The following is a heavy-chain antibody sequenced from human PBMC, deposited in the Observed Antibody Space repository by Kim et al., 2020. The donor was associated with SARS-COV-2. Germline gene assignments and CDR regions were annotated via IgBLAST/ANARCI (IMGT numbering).Heavy chain of an antibody. CDR3: ARGASYSGSHLYYFDY. CDR1: GGSFSGYY. D-gene: IGHD1-26*01. CDR2: INHSGST. Sequence: SETLSLTRAVYGGSFSGYYWSWIRQPPGKGLEWIGEINHSGSTNYNPSLKSRVTISVDTSKNQFSLKLSSVTAADTAVYYCARGASYSGSHLYYFDYWGQGTLVTVSS. J-gene: IGHJ4*02. V-gene: IGHV4-34*01.